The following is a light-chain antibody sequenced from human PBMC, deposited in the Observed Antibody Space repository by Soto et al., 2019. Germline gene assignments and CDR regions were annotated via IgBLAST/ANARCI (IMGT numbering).Light chain of an antibody. V-gene: IGKV1-5*01. J-gene: IGKJ1*01. CDR2: DAS. CDR1: QSISSW. CDR3: QQYNGYPGT. Sequence: DIQMTQSPSTLSASVGDRVTITCRASQSISSWLAWYQQKPGKAPNLLIYDASSLEGGVPLRFSGSGSGTEFTLTISSRQPDDFATYYCQQYNGYPGTFGQGTKVEIK.